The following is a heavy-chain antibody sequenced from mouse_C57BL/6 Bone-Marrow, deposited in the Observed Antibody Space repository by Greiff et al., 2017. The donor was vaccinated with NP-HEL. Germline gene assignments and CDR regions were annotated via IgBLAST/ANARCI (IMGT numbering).Heavy chain of an antibody. D-gene: IGHD1-1*01. CDR2: SRNKANDYTT. Sequence: EVQVVESGGGLVQSGRSLRLSCATSGFTFSDFYMEWVRQAPGKGLEWIAASRNKANDYTTEYSASVKGRFIVSRDTSQSILYLQMNALRADDTAIYYWARVPYYGSSPYYWYFDVWGTGTTVTVSS. V-gene: IGHV7-1*01. J-gene: IGHJ1*03. CDR1: GFTFSDFY. CDR3: ARVPYYGSSPYYWYFDV.